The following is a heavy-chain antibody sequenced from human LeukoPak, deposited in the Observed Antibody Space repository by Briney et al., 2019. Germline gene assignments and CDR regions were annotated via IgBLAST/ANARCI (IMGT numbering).Heavy chain of an antibody. V-gene: IGHV4-59*01. Sequence: SETLSLTCTVSGGSISSYYWSWIRQPPGKGLEWIGYIYYSGSTNYNPSLKSRVTISVDTSKNQFSLKLSSVTAADTAVYYCARLKDSEEGWDYGMDVWGQGTTVTVSS. CDR1: GGSISSYY. D-gene: IGHD1-26*01. CDR3: ARLKDSEEGWDYGMDV. J-gene: IGHJ6*02. CDR2: IYYSGST.